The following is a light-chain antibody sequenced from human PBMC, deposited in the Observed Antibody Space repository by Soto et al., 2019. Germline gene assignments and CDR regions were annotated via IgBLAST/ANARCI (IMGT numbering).Light chain of an antibody. CDR2: GNN. V-gene: IGLV1-44*01. CDR3: AAWDDSLNGHVV. Sequence: QAVVTQPPSASGTPGQRVTISCSGSSSNIGSNNVNWYQQLPGTAPKLLMYGNNQRPSGVPDRFSGSKSGTSASLAISGLQSEDEADYYCAAWDDSLNGHVVFGGGTKLTVL. J-gene: IGLJ2*01. CDR1: SSNIGSNN.